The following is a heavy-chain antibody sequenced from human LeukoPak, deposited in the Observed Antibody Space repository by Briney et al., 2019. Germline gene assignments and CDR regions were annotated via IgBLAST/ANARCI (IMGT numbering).Heavy chain of an antibody. CDR1: GFTFSRYW. J-gene: IGHJ4*02. CDR3: ARIKRRTYYDILTGYYFDY. V-gene: IGHV3-7*03. CDR2: IKEDGSEK. D-gene: IGHD3-9*01. Sequence: PGGSLRLSCAASGFTFSRYWMSWVRQAPGKGLEWVANIKEDGSEKYYVDSVKGRFTISRDNAKNSLYLQMNSLRAEDTAVYYCARIKRRTYYDILTGYYFDYWGQGTLVTVSS.